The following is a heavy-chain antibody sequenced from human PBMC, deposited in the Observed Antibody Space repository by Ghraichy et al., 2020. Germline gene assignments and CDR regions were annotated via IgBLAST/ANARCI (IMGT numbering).Heavy chain of an antibody. CDR3: ARLSQDYYDRTGSNWFDP. J-gene: IGHJ5*02. D-gene: IGHD3-22*01. V-gene: IGHV4-39*01. CDR2: LYYGGST. CDR1: GASISSNTYY. Sequence: SETLSLTCSVSGASISSNTYYWGWIRQAPGKGLEWIGSLYYGGSTYYNPSLKSRVSISVDRSTNQFSLRLSSVSAADTAVYFCARLSQDYYDRTGSNWFDPCGQGTLVTVSS.